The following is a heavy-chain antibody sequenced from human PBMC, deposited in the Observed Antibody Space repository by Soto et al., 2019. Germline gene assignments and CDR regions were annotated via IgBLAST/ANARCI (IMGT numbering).Heavy chain of an antibody. CDR2: IYYSGST. J-gene: IGHJ3*02. V-gene: IGHV4-59*01. CDR1: GGSISSYY. D-gene: IGHD6-13*01. CDR3: ARGYSSSWADAFDI. Sequence: SETLSLTCSVSGGSISSYYWSWIRQPPGKGLEWIGYIYYSGSTNYNPSLKSRVTISVDTSKNQFSLKLSSVTAADTAVYYCARGYSSSWADAFDIWGQGTMVT.